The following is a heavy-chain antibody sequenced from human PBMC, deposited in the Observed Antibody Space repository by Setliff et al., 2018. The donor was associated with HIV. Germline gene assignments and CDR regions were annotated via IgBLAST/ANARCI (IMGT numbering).Heavy chain of an antibody. Sequence: ASVKVSCKTSGYIFTNYYIHWVRQAPGQGLEWMGIIDPRGGSTRSALNFQDRVTLTRDTSAGTVYMDLSHLRSDDTAIYYCARGGYSGFVVDSFDIWGHGTMGTVAS. V-gene: IGHV1-46*01. CDR1: GYIFTNYY. CDR2: IDPRGGST. J-gene: IGHJ3*02. D-gene: IGHD5-12*01. CDR3: ARGGYSGFVVDSFDI.